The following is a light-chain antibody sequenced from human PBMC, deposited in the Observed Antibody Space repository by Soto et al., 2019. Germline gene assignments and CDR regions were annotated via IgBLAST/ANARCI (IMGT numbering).Light chain of an antibody. V-gene: IGLV2-8*01. CDR3: SSYAGSNNLV. J-gene: IGLJ3*02. CDR2: EVS. Sequence: QSVLTQPPSASGSPGQSVTIPCTGTSSDVGRYNYVSWYQQHPGKAPKLVIYEVSKRPPGVPDRFSGSKSVNTASLTVSGLQAEDEGDYYCSSYAGSNNLVFGGGTKLTVL. CDR1: SSDVGRYNY.